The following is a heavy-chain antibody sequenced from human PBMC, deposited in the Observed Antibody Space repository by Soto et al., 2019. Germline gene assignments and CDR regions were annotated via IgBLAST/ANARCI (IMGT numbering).Heavy chain of an antibody. CDR3: ARGPRGQLSGMDV. D-gene: IGHD6-13*01. CDR1: DGSINSYY. Sequence: PSETLSLTCTVADGSINSYYWSWVRQPAGKGLEWIGRIFSSGTTDYNPSLKRRVTMSIDTSKNRLSLRLRSVTAADTAVYYCARGPRGQLSGMDVWGQGTTVTVSS. V-gene: IGHV4-4*07. J-gene: IGHJ6*02. CDR2: IFSSGTT.